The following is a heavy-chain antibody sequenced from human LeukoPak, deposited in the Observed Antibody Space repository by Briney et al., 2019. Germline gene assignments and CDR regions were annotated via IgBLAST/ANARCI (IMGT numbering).Heavy chain of an antibody. CDR3: AKVSLGYCSSTSCYVYYYGMDV. V-gene: IGHV3-23*01. J-gene: IGHJ6*02. CDR1: GFTFSSYA. Sequence: GGSLTLSCAASGFTFSSYAMSWVRQAPGKGLEWVSAISGSGGSTYYADSVKGRFTISRDNSKNTLYLQMNSLRAEDTAVYYCAKVSLGYCSSTSCYVYYYGMDVWGQGTTVTVSS. D-gene: IGHD2-2*01. CDR2: ISGSGGST.